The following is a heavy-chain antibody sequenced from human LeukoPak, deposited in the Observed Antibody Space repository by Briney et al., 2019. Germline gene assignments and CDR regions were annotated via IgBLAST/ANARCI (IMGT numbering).Heavy chain of an antibody. J-gene: IGHJ3*02. CDR2: IYSGGST. CDR3: ARGGVYCSSTSCYSDAFDI. D-gene: IGHD2-2*01. Sequence: PGGSLRLSCAASGFTVSSNYMSWVRQAPGKGLEWVSVIYSGGSTYYADSVKGRFTISRDNSKNTLYLQMNSLRAEDTAVYYCARGGVYCSSTSCYSDAFDIWGQGTMVTVSS. CDR1: GFTVSSNY. V-gene: IGHV3-66*01.